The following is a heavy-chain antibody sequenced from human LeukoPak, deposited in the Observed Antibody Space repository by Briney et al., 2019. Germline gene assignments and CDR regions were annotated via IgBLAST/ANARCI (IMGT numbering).Heavy chain of an antibody. CDR2: IYYSGNT. CDR3: ARDWEAPNWFDP. D-gene: IGHD1-26*01. CDR1: GVSISSSNSY. V-gene: IGHV4-39*07. J-gene: IGHJ5*02. Sequence: PSETLSLTCTVSGVSISSSNSYWGWIRQPPGKGLEWIGSIYYSGNTYYNASLKSQVSISIDTSKNQFSLKLTSVTAADTAVYYRARDWEAPNWFDPWGQGTLVTVSS.